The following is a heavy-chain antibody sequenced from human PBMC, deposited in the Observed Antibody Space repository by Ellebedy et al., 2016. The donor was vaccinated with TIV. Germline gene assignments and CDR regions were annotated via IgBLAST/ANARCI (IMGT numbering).Heavy chain of an antibody. V-gene: IGHV4-39*07. CDR2: FYHIGST. D-gene: IGHD5-18*01. J-gene: IGHJ4*02. CDR1: GGSISSSSYY. Sequence: SETLSLXXTVSGGSISSSSYYWAGIRKPPGRGREWIGYFYHIGSTYYNPSLKSRVTISIDRSKNQFSLKLSSVTAADTAVYYCARYSYGPIDYWGQGTLVTVSS. CDR3: ARYSYGPIDY.